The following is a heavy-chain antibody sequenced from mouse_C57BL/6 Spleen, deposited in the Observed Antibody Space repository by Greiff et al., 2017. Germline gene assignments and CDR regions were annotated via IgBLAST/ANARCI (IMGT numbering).Heavy chain of an antibody. V-gene: IGHV1-53*01. CDR3: ARWDMITRYFDY. CDR1: GYTFTSYW. Sequence: QVQLQQPGTELVKPGASVKLSCKASGYTFTSYWMHWVKQRPGQGLELIGNINPSNGGTNYNEKFKSKATLTVDKASSTAYMQLSSLTSEDSAVYYCARWDMITRYFDYWGQGTTLTVSS. J-gene: IGHJ2*01. CDR2: INPSNGGT. D-gene: IGHD2-4*01.